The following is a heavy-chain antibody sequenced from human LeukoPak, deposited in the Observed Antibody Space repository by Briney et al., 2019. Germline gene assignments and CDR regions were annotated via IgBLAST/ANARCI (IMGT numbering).Heavy chain of an antibody. CDR3: ARGGDYYGSGSFPPTR. CDR1: GGTFSSYA. D-gene: IGHD3-10*01. V-gene: IGHV1-69*01. J-gene: IGHJ4*02. Sequence: SVTVSCTASGGTFSSYAISWVRQAPGQGLEWMGGIIPIFGTANYAQKFQGRVTITADESTSTAYMELSSLRSEDTAVYYCARGGDYYGSGSFPPTRWGQGTLVTVSS. CDR2: IIPIFGTA.